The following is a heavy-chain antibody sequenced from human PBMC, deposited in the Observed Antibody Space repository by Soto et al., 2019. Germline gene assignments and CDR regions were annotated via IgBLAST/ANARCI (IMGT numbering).Heavy chain of an antibody. CDR3: ARLGIALHPQIDY. CDR2: IYYSGST. V-gene: IGHV4-39*01. D-gene: IGHD2-2*03. Sequence: QLQLQESGPGLVKPSETLSLTCTVSGGSISSSSYYWGWIRQPPGKGLEWIGSIYYSGSTYYNPSLKSRVTISVDTSKNQFSLKLSSVTAADTAVYYCARLGIALHPQIDYWGQGTLVTVSS. J-gene: IGHJ4*02. CDR1: GGSISSSSYY.